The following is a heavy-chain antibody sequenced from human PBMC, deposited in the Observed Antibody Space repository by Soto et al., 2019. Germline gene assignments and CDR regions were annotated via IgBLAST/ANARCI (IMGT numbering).Heavy chain of an antibody. CDR3: ARTADSSGWYYIWFDP. CDR1: GFTFSDYY. V-gene: IGHV3-11*01. Sequence: GGSLRLSCAASGFTFSDYYMSWIRQAPGKGLEWVSYISSSGSTIYYADSVKGRFTISRDNAKNSLYLQMNSLRGEDTAVYYCARTADSSGWYYIWFDPWGQGTLVTVSS. D-gene: IGHD6-19*01. J-gene: IGHJ5*02. CDR2: ISSSGSTI.